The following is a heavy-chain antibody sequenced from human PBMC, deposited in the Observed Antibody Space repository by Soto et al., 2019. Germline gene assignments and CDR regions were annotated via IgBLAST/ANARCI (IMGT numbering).Heavy chain of an antibody. CDR1: GDTISTGGYT. Sequence: SETLSLTCDVSGDTISTGGYTWAWIRQPPGEALEWIGHTYHSGNPYYNPSLKSRVIISVDTSKNQFSLNLTSVTAADTAIYYCARHELSGQGHWGQGTQVTVSS. CDR2: TYHSGNP. V-gene: IGHV4-30-2*01. CDR3: ARHELSGQGH. D-gene: IGHD6-25*01. J-gene: IGHJ1*01.